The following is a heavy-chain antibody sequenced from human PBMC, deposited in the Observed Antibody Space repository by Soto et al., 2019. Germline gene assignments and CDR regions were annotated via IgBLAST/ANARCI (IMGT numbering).Heavy chain of an antibody. D-gene: IGHD3-10*01. CDR1: GGTFSSYA. V-gene: IGHV1-69*13. CDR3: ARAFPRFGESDAFDI. CDR2: IIPIFGTA. J-gene: IGHJ3*02. Sequence: GASVKVSCKASGGTFSSYAISWVRQAPGQGLEWMGGIIPIFGTANYAQKFQGRVTITADESTSTAYMELSSLRSEDTAVYYCARAFPRFGESDAFDIWGQGTMVTVSS.